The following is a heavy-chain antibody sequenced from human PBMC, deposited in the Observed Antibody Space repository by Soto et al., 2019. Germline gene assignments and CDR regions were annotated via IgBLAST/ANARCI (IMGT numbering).Heavy chain of an antibody. V-gene: IGHV3-23*01. CDR3: AKCLMVEVYYYGMDV. CDR1: GFTFSSYA. J-gene: IGHJ6*02. CDR2: ISGSGGST. Sequence: EVQLLESGGGLVQPGGSLRLSCAASGFTFSSYAMSWVRQVPGKGLEWVSAISGSGGSTYYADSVKGRFTISRDNSKNTLYLQMNSLRAEDTAVYYCAKCLMVEVYYYGMDVWGQGTTVTVSS. D-gene: IGHD3-10*01.